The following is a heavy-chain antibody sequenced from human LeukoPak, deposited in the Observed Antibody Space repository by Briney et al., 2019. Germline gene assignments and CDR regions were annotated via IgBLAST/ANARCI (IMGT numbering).Heavy chain of an antibody. CDR2: VNHSGSA. J-gene: IGHJ4*02. V-gene: IGHV4-34*01. Sequence: SETLSLTCAVYGGSFSGYYWSWVRQPPGKGRGWVGEVNHSGSANYNPSLKSQVSISVDPSQNQFSLKPSTVTAADRAVYYWARGHFLQLWFHYWGQGTLGTVSS. CDR3: ARGHFLQLWFHY. D-gene: IGHD5-18*01. CDR1: GGSFSGYY.